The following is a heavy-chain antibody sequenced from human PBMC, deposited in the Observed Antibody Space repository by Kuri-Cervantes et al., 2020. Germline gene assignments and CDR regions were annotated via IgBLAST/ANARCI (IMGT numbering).Heavy chain of an antibody. CDR1: GFTFDDYA. CDR3: AKDSYGDLDY. J-gene: IGHJ4*02. CDR2: ISWDGGST. Sequence: GESLKISCAVSGFTFDDYAMHWVRQAPGKGLEWVSLISWDGGSTYYADSVKGRFTISRDNSKNSLYLQMNSLRAEDTALYYCAKDSYGDLDYWGQGTLVTVSS. D-gene: IGHD4-17*01. V-gene: IGHV3-43D*04.